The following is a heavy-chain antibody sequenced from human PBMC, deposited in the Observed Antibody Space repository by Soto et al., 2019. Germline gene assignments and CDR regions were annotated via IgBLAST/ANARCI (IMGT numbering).Heavy chain of an antibody. D-gene: IGHD6-13*01. J-gene: IGHJ6*02. Sequence: SETLSLTFTVSGGSISRYYWSWIRQPPGKGLEWIGYIYYSGSTNYNPSLKSRVTISVDTSKNQFSLKLSSVTAADTAVYYCAREGVSSSWYNYYGMDVWGQGTTVTVSS. CDR3: AREGVSSSWYNYYGMDV. CDR1: GGSISRYY. CDR2: IYYSGST. V-gene: IGHV4-59*01.